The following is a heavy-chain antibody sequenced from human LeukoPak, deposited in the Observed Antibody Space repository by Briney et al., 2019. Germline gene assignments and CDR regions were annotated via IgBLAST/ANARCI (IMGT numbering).Heavy chain of an antibody. CDR3: ARGGIPVTGIDEVDY. D-gene: IGHD2-21*02. CDR2: IGIGGDT. Sequence: GGSLRLSCAASGFTFSSYGMHWVRQATGKGLEWVSAIGIGGDTYYPGSVKGRFTISRENAKNSLYLQMNSLRAGDTAVYYCARGGIPVTGIDEVDYWGQGTLVTVSS. V-gene: IGHV3-13*01. J-gene: IGHJ4*02. CDR1: GFTFSSYG.